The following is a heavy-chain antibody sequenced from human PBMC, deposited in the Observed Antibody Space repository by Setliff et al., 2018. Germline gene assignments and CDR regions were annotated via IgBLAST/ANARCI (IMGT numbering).Heavy chain of an antibody. CDR2: INNDGSST. V-gene: IGHV3-74*01. J-gene: IGHJ5*02. CDR1: GFTFSSHW. D-gene: IGHD3-16*01. Sequence: GGSLRLSCAAAGFTFSSHWMHWVRQAPGKRLMWVSRINNDGSSTTYEDSVKGRFTISRDNAKNTLYLQMNSLRAEDTAVYYCCTGGAGWLITSWGQGTLVTVSS. CDR3: CTGGAGWLITS.